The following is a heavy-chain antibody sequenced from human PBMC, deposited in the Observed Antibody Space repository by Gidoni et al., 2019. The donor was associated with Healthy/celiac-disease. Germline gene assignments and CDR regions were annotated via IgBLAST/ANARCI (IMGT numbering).Heavy chain of an antibody. V-gene: IGHV4-30-4*01. CDR1: ACSISSGDYY. CDR2: IYYSGST. J-gene: IGHJ4*02. CDR3: ARCSWEDTGADY. Sequence: QVQLPESGPGLVKPSQTLSLTCTVPACSISSGDYYWSCIRQPPGKGLEWIGYIYYSGSTYYNPSRKSRVTISVDTSKNQFSLKLSSVTAADTAVYYCARCSWEDTGADYWGQGTLVTVSS. D-gene: IGHD1-26*01.